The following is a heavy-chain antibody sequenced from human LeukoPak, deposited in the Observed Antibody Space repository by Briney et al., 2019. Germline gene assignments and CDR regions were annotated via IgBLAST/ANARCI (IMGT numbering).Heavy chain of an antibody. CDR2: ISGSGGST. CDR1: GFMFSSHN. Sequence: GGSLRLSCVASGFMFSSHNMNWVRQAPGKGLEWVSAISGSGGSTYYADSVKGRFTISRDNSKNTLYLQMNSLRAEDTAVYYCAKDPSSGSYFDYWGQGTLVTVSS. CDR3: AKDPSSGSYFDY. D-gene: IGHD1-26*01. V-gene: IGHV3-23*01. J-gene: IGHJ4*02.